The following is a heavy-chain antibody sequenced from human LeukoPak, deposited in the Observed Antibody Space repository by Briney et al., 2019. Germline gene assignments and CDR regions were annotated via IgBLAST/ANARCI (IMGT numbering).Heavy chain of an antibody. V-gene: IGHV1-18*01. CDR3: ARDALPFVDYYGSGSYEGGYFDY. CDR1: GYTFTSYG. CDR2: ISAYNGNT. D-gene: IGHD3-10*01. J-gene: IGHJ4*02. Sequence: ASVTVSCKASGYTFTSYGISWVRQAPGQGLEWMGWISAYNGNTNYAQKLQGRVTMTTDTSTSTAYMELRSLRSDDTAVYYCARDALPFVDYYGSGSYEGGYFDYWGQGTLVTVSS.